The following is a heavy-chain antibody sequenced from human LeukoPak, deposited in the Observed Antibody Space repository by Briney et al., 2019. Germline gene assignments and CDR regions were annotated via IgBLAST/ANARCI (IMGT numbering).Heavy chain of an antibody. CDR1: GYSFTTYW. CDR2: IYADDSDT. V-gene: IGHV5-51*03. Sequence: GESLKISCKGSGYSFTTYWIGWVRQMPGKGREWMGIIYADDSDTRYSPSFQGQVTISADKSITTAYLQWSSLKASDTAMYYCARGGDIYGSYYLDYWGQGTRVTVSS. J-gene: IGHJ4*02. D-gene: IGHD5-18*01. CDR3: ARGGDIYGSYYLDY.